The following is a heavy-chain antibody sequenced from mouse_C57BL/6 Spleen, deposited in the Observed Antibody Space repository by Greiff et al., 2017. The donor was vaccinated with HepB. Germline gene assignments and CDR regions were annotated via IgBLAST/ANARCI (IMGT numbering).Heavy chain of an antibody. CDR2: ISDGGSYT. D-gene: IGHD1-1*01. CDR1: GFTFSSYA. CDR3: ARVRYGSSFYAMDY. Sequence: EVQGVESGGGLVKPGGSLKLSCAASGFTFSSYAMSWVRQTPEKRLEWVATISDGGSYTYYPDNVKGRFTISRDNAKNNLYLQMSHLKSEDTAMYYCARVRYGSSFYAMDYWGQGTSVTVSS. J-gene: IGHJ4*01. V-gene: IGHV5-4*01.